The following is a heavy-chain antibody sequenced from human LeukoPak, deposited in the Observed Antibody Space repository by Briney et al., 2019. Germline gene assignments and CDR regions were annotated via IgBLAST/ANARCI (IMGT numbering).Heavy chain of an antibody. D-gene: IGHD1-26*01. CDR3: AKDPDIIVGALGDY. V-gene: IGHV3-73*01. CDR1: GFTFSGSA. Sequence: PGGSLRLSCAASGFTFSGSAMHWVRQASGKGLEWVGRIRSKANSYATAYAASLKGRFTISRDDSKNTAYLQMNSLRAEDTAVYYCAKDPDIIVGALGDYWGQGTLVTVSS. J-gene: IGHJ4*02. CDR2: IRSKANSYAT.